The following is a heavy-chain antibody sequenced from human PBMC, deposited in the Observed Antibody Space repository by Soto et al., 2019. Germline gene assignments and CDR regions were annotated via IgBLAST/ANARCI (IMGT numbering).Heavy chain of an antibody. CDR1: GFTFISYS. V-gene: IGHV3-21*01. CDR2: ISSRSRSI. J-gene: IGHJ5*02. CDR3: AREGGSLNWFDP. D-gene: IGHD1-26*01. Sequence: GGSLRLSCAASGFTFISYSMHWVLQAPGKGLEWVSSISSRSRSIYYADSQKGRFTISRDNTKNSLYLQMNSLRDEDTAVYYCAREGGSLNWFDPWGQGTLVTVSS.